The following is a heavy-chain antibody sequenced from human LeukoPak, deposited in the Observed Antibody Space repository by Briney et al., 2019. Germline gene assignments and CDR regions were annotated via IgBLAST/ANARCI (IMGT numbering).Heavy chain of an antibody. CDR2: INSDGSST. CDR1: GFTFSIYW. J-gene: IGHJ3*02. D-gene: IGHD3-10*01. V-gene: IGHV3-74*01. Sequence: GGSLRLSCAASGFTFSIYWMHWVRQVPGKGLVWVSRINSDGSSTSYAHSVKGRFTISRDNAKNTLYVQMNSLRAEDTAVYYCSTGSGHAFDIWGRGTMVTVSS. CDR3: STGSGHAFDI.